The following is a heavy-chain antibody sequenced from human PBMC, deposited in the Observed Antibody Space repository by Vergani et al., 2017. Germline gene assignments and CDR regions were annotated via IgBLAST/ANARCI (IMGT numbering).Heavy chain of an antibody. J-gene: IGHJ4*02. Sequence: QVQLQESGPGLVKPSETLSLTCTVSGASVISTDYHWGWIRQPPGKGLEWSGSMDYSGSTPYNPSIESRIPISFETPKNQFSLRLPSVTAADTAVYYCASKRGACRAAYCHSYDFWGPGTLVGVSS. V-gene: IGHV4-39*01. D-gene: IGHD2-15*01. CDR2: MDYSGST. CDR3: ASKRGACRAAYCHSYDF. CDR1: GASVISTDYH.